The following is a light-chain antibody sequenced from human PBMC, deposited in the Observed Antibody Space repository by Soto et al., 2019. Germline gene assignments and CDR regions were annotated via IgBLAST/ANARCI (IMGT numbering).Light chain of an antibody. Sequence: DIQMTQSPSSLSASVGDRVTITCRASQSIGTYLNWYLQKPGKAPQLLIHAASSLHTGVPSRFSCSGSGTEFTITISILQPEDFASFYCQQSFSTPPTFGQGTKRAIK. CDR2: AAS. V-gene: IGKV1-39*01. CDR1: QSIGTY. CDR3: QQSFSTPPT. J-gene: IGKJ2*01.